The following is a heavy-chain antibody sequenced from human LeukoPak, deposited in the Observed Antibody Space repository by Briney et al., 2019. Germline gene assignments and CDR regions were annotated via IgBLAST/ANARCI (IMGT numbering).Heavy chain of an antibody. CDR1: GYSFTSYW. V-gene: IGHV5-51*01. CDR2: IYPGDSDT. Sequence: GESLKISCKGSGYSFTSYWIGWVRQMPGKGLEWMGIIYPGDSDTRYSPSFQGQVTISADKSISTAYLQWSSLKASDTAMYYCARSGDSLSPPDYYYYYMDVWGKGTTVTVSS. J-gene: IGHJ6*03. D-gene: IGHD3/OR15-3a*01. CDR3: ARSGDSLSPPDYYYYYMDV.